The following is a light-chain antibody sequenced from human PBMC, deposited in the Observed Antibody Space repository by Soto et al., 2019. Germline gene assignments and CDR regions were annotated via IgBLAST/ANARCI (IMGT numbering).Light chain of an antibody. CDR3: QHYKMYSPWT. Sequence: IQMTQSRSTLSASVGGRLTITCRASQGIDTSLAWYQQKPAKAPKLMXYDVSSLQSGVPSGFSGSGSGTEFTLTISSLQPDDFATYYCQHYKMYSPWTFGQGTKVDIK. V-gene: IGKV1-5*01. J-gene: IGKJ1*01. CDR2: DVS. CDR1: QGIDTS.